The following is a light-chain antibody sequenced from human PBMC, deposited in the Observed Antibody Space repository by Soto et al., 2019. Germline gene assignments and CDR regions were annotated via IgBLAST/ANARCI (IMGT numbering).Light chain of an antibody. CDR3: QSFDSSLSALYV. V-gene: IGLV1-40*01. CDR2: GNN. J-gene: IGLJ1*01. CDR1: GATSD. Sequence: QAVVTQPPSVSGAPGQRVTISCIGATSDVHWYQHLPGTAPKLLIYGNNNRPSGVPDRFSGSKSVTSDSLAITGLQAEDEADYYCQSFDSSLSALYVFGTGTKLTVL.